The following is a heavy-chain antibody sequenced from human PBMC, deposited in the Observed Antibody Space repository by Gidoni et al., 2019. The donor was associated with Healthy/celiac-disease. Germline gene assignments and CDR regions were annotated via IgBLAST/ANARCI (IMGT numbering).Heavy chain of an antibody. D-gene: IGHD6-13*01. CDR3: ARDRIAAAGNFDY. V-gene: IGHV1-69*01. J-gene: IGHJ4*02. CDR2: ILPIFGTA. Sequence: GQGLEWMGGILPIFGTANYAQKFPGRVTITADESTSTAYMELSSPRSEDTAVYYCARDRIAAAGNFDYWGQGTLVTVSS.